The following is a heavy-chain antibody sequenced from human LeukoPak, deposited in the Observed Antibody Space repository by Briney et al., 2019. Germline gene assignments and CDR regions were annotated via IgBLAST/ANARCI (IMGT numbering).Heavy chain of an antibody. CDR3: ARDTWNGYGFDY. J-gene: IGHJ4*02. D-gene: IGHD5-12*01. Sequence: GGSLRLSCAASGFTFSSYGMHWVRQAPGKGLEWVAVIWYDGSNKYYADSVKGRFTISRDNSKNTLYLQMNSLRAEDTAVYYCARDTWNGYGFDYWGQGTLVTVSS. CDR2: IWYDGSNK. CDR1: GFTFSSYG. V-gene: IGHV3-33*01.